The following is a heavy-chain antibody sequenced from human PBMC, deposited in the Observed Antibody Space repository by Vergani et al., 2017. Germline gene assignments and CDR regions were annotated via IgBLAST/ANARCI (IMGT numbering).Heavy chain of an antibody. CDR1: GYTLTELS. J-gene: IGHJ5*02. V-gene: IGHV1-24*01. Sequence: QVQLVQSGAEVKKPGASVKVSCKVSGYTLTELSMHWVRQAPGKGLEWMGGFDPEDGETIYAQKFQGRVTMTEDTSTDTAYMELSSLRSEDTAVYYCATDRNDYDIVTGHIGRYNWFDPWGQGTLVTVSS. CDR2: FDPEDGET. D-gene: IGHD3-9*01. CDR3: ATDRNDYDIVTGHIGRYNWFDP.